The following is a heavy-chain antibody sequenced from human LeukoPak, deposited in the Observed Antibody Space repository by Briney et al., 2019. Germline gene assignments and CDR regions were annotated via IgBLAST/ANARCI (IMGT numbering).Heavy chain of an antibody. D-gene: IGHD6-25*01. CDR1: GFTFSSYE. J-gene: IGHJ4*02. Sequence: PGGSLRLFCAASGFTFSSYEMNWVRQAPGKGLEGVSYISSSGSTIYYADSAKGRFTISRDNARNSLYLQMNSLRAEDTAVYYCASRLAYYCDYWGQGTVVTVSS. V-gene: IGHV3-48*03. CDR2: ISSSGSTI. CDR3: ASRLAYYCDY.